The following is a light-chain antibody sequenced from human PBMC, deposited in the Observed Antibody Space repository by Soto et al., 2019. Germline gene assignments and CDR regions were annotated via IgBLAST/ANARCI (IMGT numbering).Light chain of an antibody. J-gene: IGKJ4*01. CDR1: QSISSY. CDR2: AAS. V-gene: IGKV1-39*01. CDR3: QQSYSNPPS. Sequence: DIQMTQSPSSLSASVGDRVTITCRASQSISSYLNWYQQKPGKDPKLLIYAASSLQSGVPSRFSGSGSGTDFTLTISSLQPEDFATYYCQQSYSNPPSFGGGTKVEIK.